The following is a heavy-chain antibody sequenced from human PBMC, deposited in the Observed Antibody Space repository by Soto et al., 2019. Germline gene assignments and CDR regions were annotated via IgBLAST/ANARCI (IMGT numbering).Heavy chain of an antibody. CDR3: AGAFWSGPH. CDR2: ISSSGSTI. CDR1: GFTFSSYE. D-gene: IGHD3-3*01. Sequence: WGSLRLSCAASGFTFSSYEMNWVRQAPGKGLEWVSYISSSGSTIYYADSVKGRFTISRDNAKNSLYLQMNSLRAEDTAVYYCAGAFWSGPHWGQGTTVTVSS. J-gene: IGHJ6*02. V-gene: IGHV3-48*03.